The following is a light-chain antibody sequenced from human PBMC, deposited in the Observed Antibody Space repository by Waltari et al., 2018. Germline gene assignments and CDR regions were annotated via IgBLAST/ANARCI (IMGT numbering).Light chain of an antibody. CDR1: QSLLHRYGNNY. Sequence: DIVVTQSPLSLPVTPGEPASISGRSSQSLLHRYGNNYLDWYLQKPGQSPQLLIYLCSNLASGVPDRFSGSGSGTDFTLRISRVEAEDVGVYYCMQSLQTLWTFGPGTKVEIK. V-gene: IGKV2-28*01. CDR2: LCS. J-gene: IGKJ1*01. CDR3: MQSLQTLWT.